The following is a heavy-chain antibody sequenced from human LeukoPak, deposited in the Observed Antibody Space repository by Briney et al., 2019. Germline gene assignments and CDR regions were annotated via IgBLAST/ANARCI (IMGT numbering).Heavy chain of an antibody. CDR3: VREARGFHYTYFDY. CDR1: GFTLGGHD. V-gene: IGHV3-13*01. J-gene: IGHJ4*02. Sequence: GGSLRLSCTASGFTLGGHDMHWVRQTTGDGLEWVAAVSAGHHAFYAGSVKGRFTVSREDAKNSLYLQMNSLRAGDTAVYYCVREARGFHYTYFDYWGQGSLVTVSS. CDR2: VSAGHHA. D-gene: IGHD4-11*01.